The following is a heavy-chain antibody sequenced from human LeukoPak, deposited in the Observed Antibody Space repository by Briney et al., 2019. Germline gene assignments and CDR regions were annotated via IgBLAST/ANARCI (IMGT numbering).Heavy chain of an antibody. CDR1: GFTFSTYW. CDR3: AREYGSGSSRRRFDP. J-gene: IGHJ5*02. V-gene: IGHV3-48*04. Sequence: GGSLRLSCAASGFTFSTYWMHWVRQAPGKGLEWVSYISSGGRTIYYADSVKGRFTISRDNAENSLYLQMNSLRAEDTAVYYCAREYGSGSSRRRFDPWGQGTLVTVSS. CDR2: ISSGGRTI. D-gene: IGHD3-10*01.